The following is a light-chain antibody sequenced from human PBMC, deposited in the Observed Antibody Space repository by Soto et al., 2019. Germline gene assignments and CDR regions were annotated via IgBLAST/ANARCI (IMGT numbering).Light chain of an antibody. CDR2: DAS. CDR1: QDISNY. J-gene: IGKJ5*01. V-gene: IGKV1-33*01. Sequence: DIQMTQSPSSLSASVGDIVTITCQASQDISNYLNWYQQKPGKAPKLLIYDASNLETGVPSRFSGSGSGTDFTFTISSLQPEDIATYYCQQYDNLLSITFGQGTRLEIK. CDR3: QQYDNLLSIT.